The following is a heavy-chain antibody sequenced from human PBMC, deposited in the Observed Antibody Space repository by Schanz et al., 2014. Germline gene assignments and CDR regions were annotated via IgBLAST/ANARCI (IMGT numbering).Heavy chain of an antibody. CDR3: ARGGGPEDGFDI. D-gene: IGHD5-12*01. CDR2: IIPILGIA. CDR1: GYSFISHA. J-gene: IGHJ3*02. V-gene: IGHV1-69*04. Sequence: QVQLVQSGAEVKKPGSSVKVSCKASGYSFISHAIHWVRQAPGQGLEWMGRIIPILGIANYAQNFQGRVRITADKSTSTAYMELSSLRSDDTAVYYCARGGGPEDGFDIWGQGTILAVSS.